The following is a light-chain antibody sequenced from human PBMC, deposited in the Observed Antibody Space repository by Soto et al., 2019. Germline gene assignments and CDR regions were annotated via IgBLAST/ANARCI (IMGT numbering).Light chain of an antibody. CDR3: ETWDSNTRV. CDR2: LEGSGSY. J-gene: IGLJ2*01. CDR1: SGHRSYI. Sequence: QSVLTQSSSASASLGSSVKLTCTLSSGHRSYIIAWHQQQPGKAPRYLMKLEGSGSYNKGSGVPDRFSGSNSGADRYLTISNLQAEDEADYYCETWDSNTRVFGGGTKVTVL. V-gene: IGLV4-60*03.